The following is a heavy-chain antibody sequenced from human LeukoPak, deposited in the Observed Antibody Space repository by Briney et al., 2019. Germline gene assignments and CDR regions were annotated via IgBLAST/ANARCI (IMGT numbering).Heavy chain of an antibody. V-gene: IGHV3-53*01. J-gene: IGHJ4*02. CDR1: GITVSSND. CDR2: IYSGGRT. D-gene: IGHD3-22*01. CDR3: AKDPSPTYYYDSSASKGRPRY. Sequence: GGSLRLSCTASGITVSSNDMCWVRQAPGKGLEWISLIYSGGRTDYADSVKGRFTISRDNSKNTLYLQMNSLRAEDTAVYYCAKDPSPTYYYDSSASKGRPRYWGQGTLVTVSS.